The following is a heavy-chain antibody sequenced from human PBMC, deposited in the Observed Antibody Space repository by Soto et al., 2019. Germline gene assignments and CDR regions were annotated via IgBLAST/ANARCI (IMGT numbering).Heavy chain of an antibody. CDR3: ARLLGSGNYLGIFDAFDI. V-gene: IGHV4-31*03. J-gene: IGHJ3*02. CDR2: ISYSGST. D-gene: IGHD1-26*01. CDR1: GGSITTVGNY. Sequence: VQLQESGPGLVQPSQTLSLACTVSGGSITTVGNYWSWIRQFPGKGQEWIGHISYSGSTNSNPSLRSRLSMSVDTSKNQFSLELSSVTAADTAVYYCARLLGSGNYLGIFDAFDIWGQGTVATVSS.